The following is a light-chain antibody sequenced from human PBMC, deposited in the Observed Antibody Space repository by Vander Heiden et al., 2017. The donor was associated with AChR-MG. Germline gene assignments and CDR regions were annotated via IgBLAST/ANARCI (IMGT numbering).Light chain of an antibody. Sequence: SYEVTQPPSVSLSPGQTASITCSGDQLGNKNVCWYQQKPGQSPVLVIYQDIKRPSGIPERFSGSNSGNTATLTISGTQAMDEADYYCQAWDTSTRVLGGGTKLTDL. CDR2: QDI. CDR3: QAWDTSTRV. CDR1: QLGNKN. V-gene: IGLV3-1*01. J-gene: IGLJ2*01.